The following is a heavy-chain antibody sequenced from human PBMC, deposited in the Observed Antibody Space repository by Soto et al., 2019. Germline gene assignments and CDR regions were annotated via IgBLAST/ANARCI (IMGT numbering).Heavy chain of an antibody. J-gene: IGHJ6*03. Sequence: PGESLKISCKGSGYSFTSYWIGWVRQMPGKGLEWMGIIYPGDSDTRYSPSFQGQVTISADKSISTAYLQWSSLKASDTAMYYCARTCSGGSCYPYMDVWGKGTTVTVSS. CDR3: ARTCSGGSCYPYMDV. CDR1: GYSFTSYW. V-gene: IGHV5-51*01. D-gene: IGHD2-15*01. CDR2: IYPGDSDT.